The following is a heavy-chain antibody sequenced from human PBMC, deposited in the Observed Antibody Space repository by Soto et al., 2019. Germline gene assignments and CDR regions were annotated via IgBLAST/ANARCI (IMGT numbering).Heavy chain of an antibody. Sequence: GGSLRLSCAASGFTFSIYAMTWVRQAPGKGLEWVSTTGATGRTTYYADSVKGRFTVSRDNSKNTLDLQMSSLRAEDTAVYYCATVHNTSRSFDYWGQGTLVTSPQ. V-gene: IGHV3-23*01. D-gene: IGHD1-20*01. CDR2: TGATGRTT. J-gene: IGHJ4*02. CDR3: ATVHNTSRSFDY. CDR1: GFTFSIYA.